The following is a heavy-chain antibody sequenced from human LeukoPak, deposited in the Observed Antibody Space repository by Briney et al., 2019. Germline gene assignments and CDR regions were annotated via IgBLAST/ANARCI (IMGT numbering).Heavy chain of an antibody. CDR3: VRGNYDNRGYSNAFDI. D-gene: IGHD3-22*01. J-gene: IGHJ3*02. CDR2: IYYNGNT. CDR1: GVSISSSY. V-gene: IGHV4-59*01. Sequence: SETLSLTCTVSGVSISSSYWSWIRQPPGKRLEWIGYIYYNGNTNSNPSLKSRVTISADTSKNQFSLKLSSVTAADTAVYYCVRGNYDNRGYSNAFDIWGQGATVTVSS.